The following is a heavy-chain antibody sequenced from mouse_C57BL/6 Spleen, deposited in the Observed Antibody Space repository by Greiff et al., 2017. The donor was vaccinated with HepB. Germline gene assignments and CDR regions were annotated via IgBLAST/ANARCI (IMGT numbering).Heavy chain of an antibody. CDR3: GRQTVVATVYFDD. Sequence: EVKLVESGGGLVKPGGSLKLSCAASGFTFSDYGMHWVRQAPGKGLEWVAYISSGSSTIYYADTMKGRFTISRDNDKNSLFLQMTSLRSEDTAMYYCGRQTVVATVYFDDWGQGTTVTVAS. CDR2: ISSGSSTI. CDR1: GFTFSDYG. D-gene: IGHD1-1*01. V-gene: IGHV5-17*01. J-gene: IGHJ2*01.